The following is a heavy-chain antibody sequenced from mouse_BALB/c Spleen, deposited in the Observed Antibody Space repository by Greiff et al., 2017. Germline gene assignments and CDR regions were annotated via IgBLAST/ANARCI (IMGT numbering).Heavy chain of an antibody. Sequence: ESGPGLVKPSQSLSLTCSVTGYSITSGYYWNWIRQFPGNKLEWMGYISYDGSNNYNPSLKNRISITRDTSKNQFFLKLNSVTTEDTATYYGARDLYYRYDGGAMDYWGQGTSVTVSS. CDR3: ARDLYYRYDGGAMDY. CDR2: ISYDGSN. CDR1: GYSITSGYY. V-gene: IGHV3-6*02. J-gene: IGHJ4*01. D-gene: IGHD2-14*01.